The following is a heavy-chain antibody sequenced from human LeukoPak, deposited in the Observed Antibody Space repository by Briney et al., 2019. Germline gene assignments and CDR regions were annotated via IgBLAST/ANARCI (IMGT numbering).Heavy chain of an antibody. CDR1: GGSISSGDYY. Sequence: SETLSLTCTVSGGSISSGDYYWSWIRQPPGKGLEWIGYIYYSGSTYYNPSPKSRVTISVDTSKNQFSLKLSSVTAADTAVYYCARERPNSSSWYLDYWGQGTLVTVSS. CDR2: IYYSGST. D-gene: IGHD6-13*01. J-gene: IGHJ4*02. CDR3: ARERPNSSSWYLDY. V-gene: IGHV4-30-4*08.